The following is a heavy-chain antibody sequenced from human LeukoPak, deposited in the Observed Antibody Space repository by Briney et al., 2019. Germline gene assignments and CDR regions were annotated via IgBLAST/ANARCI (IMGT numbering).Heavy chain of an antibody. D-gene: IGHD3-22*01. Sequence: ASVKVSCKTSGYTFADYFIHWVRQAPGQGLEWMGRINPNSGGTNYAQKFQGRVTMTRDTSISTAYMELSRLRSDDTAVYYCARDDDSSGYAFDIWGQGTMVTVSS. CDR1: GYTFADYF. CDR2: INPNSGGT. J-gene: IGHJ3*02. V-gene: IGHV1-2*06. CDR3: ARDDDSSGYAFDI.